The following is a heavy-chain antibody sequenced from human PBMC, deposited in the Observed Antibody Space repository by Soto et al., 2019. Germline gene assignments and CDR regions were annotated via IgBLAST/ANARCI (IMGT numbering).Heavy chain of an antibody. CDR1: GFTFSDYY. V-gene: IGHV3-11*01. D-gene: IGHD6-13*01. CDR2: ISSSGSTI. CDR3: ARDCTGYSSSPYNWFHX. J-gene: IGHJ5*02. Sequence: GGSLRLSCAASGFTFSDYYMSWIRQAPGKGLEWVSYISSSGSTIYYADSVKGRFTISRDNAKNSLYLQMNSLRAEDTAVYYCARDCTGYSSSPYNWFHXWGQGTLVTVSX.